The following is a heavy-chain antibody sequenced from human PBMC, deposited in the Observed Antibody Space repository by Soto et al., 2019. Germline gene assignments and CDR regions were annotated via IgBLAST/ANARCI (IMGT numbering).Heavy chain of an antibody. V-gene: IGHV1-18*01. CDR1: GYDFTSYG. J-gene: IGHJ3*02. D-gene: IGHD2-21*01. CDR3: ARGRIVASIHDAFEI. Sequence: QGQLLQSGDEVKKPGASVRVSCRASGYDFTSYGISWVRQAPGQGLEWGSWISASNGKRDTAQTFQGRVTMTLDTSTDTAHMELGDLTSADTAVYYCARGRIVASIHDAFEIWGQGTMVAVSS. CDR2: ISASNGKR.